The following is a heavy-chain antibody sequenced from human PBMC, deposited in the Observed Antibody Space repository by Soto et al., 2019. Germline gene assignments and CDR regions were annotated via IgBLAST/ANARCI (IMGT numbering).Heavy chain of an antibody. V-gene: IGHV4-59*11. Sequence: QVQLQESGPGLVKPSETLSLTCTVTGGSIRSHYWSWIRQPPGKGLEWIGSIYYSSTTNYNPSLESRVTISVDASRNQLSLRLNSVTAADTAVYYCARGGGKWPVSGMDVWAQGTTVTVSS. D-gene: IGHD3-16*01. CDR2: IYYSSTT. CDR1: GGSIRSHY. CDR3: ARGGGKWPVSGMDV. J-gene: IGHJ6*02.